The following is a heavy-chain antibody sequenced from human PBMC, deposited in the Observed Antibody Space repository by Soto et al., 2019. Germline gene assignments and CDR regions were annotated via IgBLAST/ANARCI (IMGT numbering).Heavy chain of an antibody. CDR1: GYTFTSYC. V-gene: IGHV1-18*04. J-gene: IGHJ6*02. D-gene: IGHD3-3*02. CDR2: ISAYNGNT. Sequence: ASVKVSCKASGYTFTSYCIGWVRRAPGQGLEWMGWISAYNGNTNYAQKLQGRVTMTTDTSTSTAYMELRSLRSDDTAVYYCARDSIFGVVIPMDVWGQGTTVTVSS. CDR3: ARDSIFGVVIPMDV.